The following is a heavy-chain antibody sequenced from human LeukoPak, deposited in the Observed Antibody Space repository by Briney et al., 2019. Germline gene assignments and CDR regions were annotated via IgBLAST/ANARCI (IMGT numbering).Heavy chain of an antibody. D-gene: IGHD4-23*01. Sequence: GGSLRLSCAASGFTFSSYAMSWVRQAPGKGLEWVSYISGSTSTIKYADSVMGRFTISRDNAKNSLYLQMNSLRDEDTAVYYCARGRPHGNDYWGQGTLVTVSS. CDR2: ISGSTSTI. J-gene: IGHJ4*02. V-gene: IGHV3-48*02. CDR3: ARGRPHGNDY. CDR1: GFTFSSYA.